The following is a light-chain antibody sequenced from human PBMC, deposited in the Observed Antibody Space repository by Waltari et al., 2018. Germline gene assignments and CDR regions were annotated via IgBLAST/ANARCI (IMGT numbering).Light chain of an antibody. CDR1: QSLLYSANYRHY. V-gene: IGKV4-1*01. Sequence: DIVMTQSPDSLAVSLGEGATIPCRSNQSLLYSANYRHYLAWYQQKPRQAPRLLINWASTRESGVPDRFIGSGSGTDFILTISSLQPEDVALYFCQQYHTIPPTFGGGTKVEIK. CDR2: WAS. CDR3: QQYHTIPPT. J-gene: IGKJ4*01.